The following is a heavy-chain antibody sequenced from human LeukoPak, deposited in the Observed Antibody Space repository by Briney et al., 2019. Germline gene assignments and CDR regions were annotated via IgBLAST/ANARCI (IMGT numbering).Heavy chain of an antibody. CDR3: ARASRELYYSDY. CDR2: IYYSGST. CDR1: GGSISSGYYY. D-gene: IGHD1-26*01. V-gene: IGHV4-30-4*08. J-gene: IGHJ4*02. Sequence: SETLSLTCSVSGGSISSGYYYWSWIRQPPGKGLEWIGYIYYSGSTYYNPSLKSRVTISVDTSKNQVSLKLSSVTAADTAVYYCARASRELYYSDYWGQGTLVTVSS.